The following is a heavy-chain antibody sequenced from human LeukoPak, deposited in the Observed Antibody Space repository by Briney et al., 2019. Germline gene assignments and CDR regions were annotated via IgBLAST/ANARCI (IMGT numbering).Heavy chain of an antibody. V-gene: IGHV1-2*02. CDR2: INPNSGGT. CDR1: GYTFTGYY. Sequence: GASVKVSCKASGYTFTGYYMHWVRQAPGQGLEWMGWINPNSGGTNYAQKFQGRVTMTRDTSISTAYMELSRPRSDDTAVYYCAREPPGTTGTTCWFDPWGQGTLVTVSS. J-gene: IGHJ5*02. D-gene: IGHD1-1*01. CDR3: AREPPGTTGTTCWFDP.